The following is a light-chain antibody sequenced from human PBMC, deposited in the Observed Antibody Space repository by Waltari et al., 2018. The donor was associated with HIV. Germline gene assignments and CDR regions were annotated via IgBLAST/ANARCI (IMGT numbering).Light chain of an antibody. CDR1: SSDVGGYNY. CDR2: DVS. CDR3: SSYTSSNTLPYV. Sequence: QSALTQPASVSGSPGQSITISCTGTSSDVGGYNYVSWYQQHPGKAPKPIIYDVSNRPSGVSNRFSGSKSGNTASLTISGLQAEDEADYYCSSYTSSNTLPYVFGTGTKVTVL. V-gene: IGLV2-14*03. J-gene: IGLJ1*01.